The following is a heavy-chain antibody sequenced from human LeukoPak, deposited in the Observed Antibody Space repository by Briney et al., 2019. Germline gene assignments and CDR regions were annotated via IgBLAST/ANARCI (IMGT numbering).Heavy chain of an antibody. J-gene: IGHJ3*01. CDR2: IRNDGSNK. D-gene: IGHD3-9*01. CDR1: EFTFSYYN. V-gene: IGHV3-30*02. CDR3: AKGPNYDILTGWRKTYNGFDV. Sequence: GGSLRLSCAASEFTFSYYNLNWVRQAPGKGLEWVAFIRNDGSNKYYADSVKGRFTISRDNSKNMVYLQMNSLSAEDTAVYYCAKGPNYDILTGWRKTYNGFDVWGQGTMVTVSS.